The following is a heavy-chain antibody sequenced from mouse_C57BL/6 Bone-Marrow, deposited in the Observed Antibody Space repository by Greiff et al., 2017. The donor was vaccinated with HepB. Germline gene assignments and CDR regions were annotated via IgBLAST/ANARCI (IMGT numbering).Heavy chain of an antibody. CDR2: IYPRSGNT. D-gene: IGHD4-1*01. V-gene: IGHV1-81*01. J-gene: IGHJ2*01. CDR1: GYTFTSYG. CDR3: ARFGKTGTKDY. Sequence: LVESGAELARPGASVKLSCKASGYTFTSYGISWVKQRTGQGLEWIGEIYPRSGNTYYNEKFKGKATLTADKSSSTAYMELRSLTSEDSAVYFCARFGKTGTKDYWGQGTTLTVSS.